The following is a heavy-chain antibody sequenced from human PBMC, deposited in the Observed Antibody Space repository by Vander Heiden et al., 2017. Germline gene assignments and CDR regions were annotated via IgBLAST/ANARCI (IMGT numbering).Heavy chain of an antibody. CDR2: ISWDGGST. D-gene: IGHD3-22*01. V-gene: IGHV3-43*01. CDR3: AKDIGHDSSGYYGNYFDY. J-gene: IGHJ4*02. CDR1: GFTFDDYT. Sequence: EVQLVESGGVVVPPGGSLRLPCAASGFTFDDYTMHWVRQAPGKGLEWVSLISWDGGSTYYADSVKGRFTISRDNSKNSLYLQMNSLRTEDTALYYCAKDIGHDSSGYYGNYFDYWGQGTLVTVSS.